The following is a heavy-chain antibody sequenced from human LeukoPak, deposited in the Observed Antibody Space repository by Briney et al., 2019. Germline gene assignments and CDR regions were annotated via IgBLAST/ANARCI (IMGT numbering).Heavy chain of an antibody. J-gene: IGHJ4*02. Sequence: GASVKVSCKASGGTFSSYAISWVRQAPGQGLEWMGGIIPIFGTANYAQKFQGRVTITADESTSTAYMELSSLRSEDTAVYYCARDFMVRGVIMGEFDYWGQGTLVTVSS. CDR3: ARDFMVRGVIMGEFDY. CDR1: GGTFSSYA. D-gene: IGHD3-10*01. V-gene: IGHV1-69*13. CDR2: IIPIFGTA.